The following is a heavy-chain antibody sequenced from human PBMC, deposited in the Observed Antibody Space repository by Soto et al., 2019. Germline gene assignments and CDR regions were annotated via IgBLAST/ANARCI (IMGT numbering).Heavy chain of an antibody. J-gene: IGHJ4*02. CDR3: AKEGYSGSYAAYFDF. CDR2: ISYDGNKK. Sequence: GGSLRLSCAASGFTFSSYGMHWVRQAPGKGLDWVAIISYDGNKKYYADSVKGRFTISRDSSKNTLFLQMNSLRAEDTAVYYCAKEGYSGSYAAYFDFWGQGTLVTVSS. D-gene: IGHD1-26*01. CDR1: GFTFSSYG. V-gene: IGHV3-30*18.